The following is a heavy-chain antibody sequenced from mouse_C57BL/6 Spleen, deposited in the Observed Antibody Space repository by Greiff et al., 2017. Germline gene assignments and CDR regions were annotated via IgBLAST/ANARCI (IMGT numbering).Heavy chain of an antibody. Sequence: VQVVESGPELVKPGASVKISCKASGYAFSSSWMNWVKQRPGKGLEWIGRIYPGDGDTNYNGKFKGKATLTADKSSSTAYMQLSSLTSEDSAVYFCARQGLGYYDYDEGDYWGQGTTLTVSS. D-gene: IGHD2-4*01. J-gene: IGHJ2*01. V-gene: IGHV1-82*01. CDR3: ARQGLGYYDYDEGDY. CDR1: GYAFSSSW. CDR2: IYPGDGDT.